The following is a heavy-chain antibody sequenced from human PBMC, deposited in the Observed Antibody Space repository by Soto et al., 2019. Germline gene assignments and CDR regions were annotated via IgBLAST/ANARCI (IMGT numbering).Heavy chain of an antibody. CDR2: ISSYNGDT. CDR3: AREGVAPYYYSGMDV. V-gene: IGHV1-18*01. CDR1: GYTFTCSG. D-gene: IGHD5-12*01. J-gene: IGHJ6*02. Sequence: ASVKVSCKASGYTFTCSGISWVRQAPGQGPEWMGWISSYNGDTNYAQTFQGRVTMTTDTSTSTAYMELRSLRSDDTAVYYCAREGVAPYYYSGMDVWGQGTPVTVSS.